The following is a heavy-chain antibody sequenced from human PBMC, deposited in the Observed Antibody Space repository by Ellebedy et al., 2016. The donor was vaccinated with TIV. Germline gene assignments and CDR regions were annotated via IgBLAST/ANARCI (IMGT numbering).Heavy chain of an antibody. Sequence: SLKISCAASGFTFDDYAMHWVRQAPGKGLEWVSGISWNSGSIGYADSVKGRFTISRDNAKNSLYLQMNSLRAEDTALYYCAKVFDPLGYCTTCSPFDYWGQGTLVTVSS. CDR2: ISWNSGSI. V-gene: IGHV3-9*01. CDR1: GFTFDDYA. D-gene: IGHD2-8*01. J-gene: IGHJ4*02. CDR3: AKVFDPLGYCTTCSPFDY.